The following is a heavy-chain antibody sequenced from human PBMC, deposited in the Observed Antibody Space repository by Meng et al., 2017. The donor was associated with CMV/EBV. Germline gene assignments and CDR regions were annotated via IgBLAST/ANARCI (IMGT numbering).Heavy chain of an antibody. V-gene: IGHV3-30*02. CDR2: IRYDGSNK. D-gene: IGHD6-6*01. CDR3: AKDAAARRSYYYYGMDV. CDR1: GFTFSSYG. J-gene: IGHJ6*02. Sequence: GESLKISCAASGFTFSSYGMHWVRQAPGKGLEWVAVIRYDGSNKYYADSVKGRFTISRDNSKNTLYLQMNSLRAEDTAVYYCAKDAAARRSYYYYGMDVWGQGTTVTVSS.